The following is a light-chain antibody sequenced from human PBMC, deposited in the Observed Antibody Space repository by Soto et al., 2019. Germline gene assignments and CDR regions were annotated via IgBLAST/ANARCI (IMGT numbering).Light chain of an antibody. J-gene: IGLJ1*01. CDR2: DND. Sequence: QSVLTQPPSVSAAPGQKVTISCSGSNSNIGNNFVSWYQQFPGTAPKLLIYDNDKRPSGIPDRFSGSKSGTSATLGITGLQTGDEADYYCETWDGSLSSKVFGGGTKVTVL. CDR3: ETWDGSLSSKV. V-gene: IGLV1-51*01. CDR1: NSNIGNNF.